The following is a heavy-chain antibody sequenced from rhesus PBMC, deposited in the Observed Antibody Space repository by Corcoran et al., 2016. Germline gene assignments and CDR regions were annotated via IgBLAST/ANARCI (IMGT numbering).Heavy chain of an antibody. J-gene: IGHJ6*01. V-gene: IGHV3-178*01. Sequence: EVPLVESGGGLAKPGGSLRLSCAASGFTFRAYYMAWFRLAPGKGLEWGSRISKGGCSTWYADSVKGRFTISRENAKNTLYLQMDSLRAEDTAVYYCARRAGTHYGLDSWGQGVVVTVSS. CDR1: GFTFRAYY. CDR2: ISKGGCST. CDR3: ARRAGTHYGLDS. D-gene: IGHD1-20*01.